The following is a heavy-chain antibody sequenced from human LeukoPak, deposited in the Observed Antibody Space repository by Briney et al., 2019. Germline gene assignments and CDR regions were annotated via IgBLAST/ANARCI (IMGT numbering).Heavy chain of an antibody. J-gene: IGHJ4*02. CDR1: GGSISSYY. Sequence: SETLSLTRTVAGGSISSYYWSWIRQPPGKGLEWIGYIYYSGSTNYNPSLKSRVTISVDTSKNPFSLKLSSVTAADTAVYYCARAYFDYWGQGTLVTVSS. CDR2: IYYSGST. V-gene: IGHV4-59*01. CDR3: ARAYFDY.